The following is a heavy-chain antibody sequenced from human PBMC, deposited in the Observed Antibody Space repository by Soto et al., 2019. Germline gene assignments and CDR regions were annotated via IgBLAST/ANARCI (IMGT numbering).Heavy chain of an antibody. CDR2: ISSSSSYI. J-gene: IGHJ4*02. CDR3: ARAGAHTNRGKGGTTDY. V-gene: IGHV3-21*01. Sequence: EVQLVESGGGLVKPGGSLRLSCAASGFTFSSYSMNWVRQAPGKGLEWVSSISSSSSYIYYADSVEGRFTISRDNAKNSLYLQMNSLRAEDTAVYYCARAGAHTNRGKGGTTDYWGQGTLVTVSS. D-gene: IGHD1-7*01. CDR1: GFTFSSYS.